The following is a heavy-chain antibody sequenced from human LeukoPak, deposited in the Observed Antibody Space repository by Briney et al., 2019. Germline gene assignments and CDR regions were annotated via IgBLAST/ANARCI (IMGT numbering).Heavy chain of an antibody. V-gene: IGHV1-68*01. D-gene: IGHD2-21*01. CDR2: VALYNGDT. CDR3: AKTRCGMPHDP. Sequence: EASVKVSCKASGYNFTYCSFFWLQQAPAQGLERMGWVALYNGDTNSTKRFQGRVTISRDMSLRTAYIELSGLRSDDSAVYCWAKTRCGMPHDPWGQGTLGTVSS. CDR1: GYNFTYCS. J-gene: IGHJ5*02.